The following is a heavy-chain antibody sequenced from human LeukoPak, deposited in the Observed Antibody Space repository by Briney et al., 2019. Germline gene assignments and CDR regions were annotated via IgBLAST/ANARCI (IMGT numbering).Heavy chain of an antibody. D-gene: IGHD3-22*01. CDR1: GFTVSSYY. V-gene: IGHV3-53*01. CDR3: ARASGYFNYYFDY. J-gene: IGHJ4*02. CDR2: IYSGGST. Sequence: AGGSLRLSCAASGFTVSSYYMSWVRQAPGKGLEWVSVIYSGGSTYYADSVKGRFTISRDNSKNTLYLQMNSLRAEDTAVYYCARASGYFNYYFDYWGQGTLVTVSS.